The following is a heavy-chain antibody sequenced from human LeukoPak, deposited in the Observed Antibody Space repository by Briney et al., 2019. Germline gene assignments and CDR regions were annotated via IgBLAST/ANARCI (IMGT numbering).Heavy chain of an antibody. D-gene: IGHD2-15*01. V-gene: IGHV1-69*13. CDR3: ARKCSGGSCVYAFDI. Sequence: SVEVSCKASGGTFSSYAISWVRQAPGQGLEWMGGIIPIFGTANYAQKFQGRVTITADESTSTAYMELSSLRSEDTAVYYCARKCSGGSCVYAFDIWGQGTMVTVSS. CDR1: GGTFSSYA. J-gene: IGHJ3*02. CDR2: IIPIFGTA.